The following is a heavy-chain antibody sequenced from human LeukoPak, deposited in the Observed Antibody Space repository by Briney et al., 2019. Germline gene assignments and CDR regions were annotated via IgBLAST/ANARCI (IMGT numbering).Heavy chain of an antibody. CDR1: GYTFTSYD. CDR3: ATPGSYRDAFDI. V-gene: IGHV1-8*02. Sequence: GASVKVSCKASGYTFTSYDINWVRQATGQGLEWMGWMNPNSGNTGYAQKFQGRVTMTEDTSTDTAYMELSSLRSEDTAVYYCATPGSYRDAFDIWGQGTMVTVSS. CDR2: MNPNSGNT. D-gene: IGHD1-26*01. J-gene: IGHJ3*02.